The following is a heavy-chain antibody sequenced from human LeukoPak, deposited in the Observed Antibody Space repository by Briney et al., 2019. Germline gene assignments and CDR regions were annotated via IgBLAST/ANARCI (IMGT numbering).Heavy chain of an antibody. V-gene: IGHV1-8*01. CDR1: GYTLTSYD. Sequence: ASVTVSCKASGYTLTSYDINWVRQAHGQGLEWMGWMNPNSGNTVYAQKFQGRVTMTRNTSISTAYMELSSLRSEDTAVYYCARGGRYYYDSSGYYSQSNWFDPWGQGTLVTVSS. CDR2: MNPNSGNT. D-gene: IGHD3-22*01. J-gene: IGHJ5*02. CDR3: ARGGRYYYDSSGYYSQSNWFDP.